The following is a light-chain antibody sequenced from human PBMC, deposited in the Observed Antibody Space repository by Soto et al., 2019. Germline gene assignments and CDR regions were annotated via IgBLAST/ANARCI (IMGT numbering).Light chain of an antibody. CDR3: TSYTSDSSVI. CDR1: SSDIGGYRY. Sequence: QSALTQPASVSGSPGQSVTISCTGTSSDIGGYRYVSWYQQRPGKAPKLMIHDVTNRPSGVSDRFSGSKSGNTASLTISGLQAEDEGDYYFTSYTSDSSVIFGGGTKLTVL. J-gene: IGLJ2*01. V-gene: IGLV2-14*03. CDR2: DVT.